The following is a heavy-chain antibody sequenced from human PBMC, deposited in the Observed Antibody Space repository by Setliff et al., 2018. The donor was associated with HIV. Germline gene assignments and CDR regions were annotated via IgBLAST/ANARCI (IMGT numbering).Heavy chain of an antibody. CDR3: ARDPAPSSSASYSQH. D-gene: IGHD6-6*01. CDR1: GYTFTNYN. V-gene: IGHV1-46*01. CDR2: VNPSGGST. J-gene: IGHJ1*01. Sequence: ASVKVSCKASGYTFTNYNIHWVRQAPGQGLEWVGMVNPSGGSTAYAQKFQGRVTIIRDTSTSTVYMELSSLRSEDTAVYYCARDPAPSSSASYSQHWGQGTPVTVSS.